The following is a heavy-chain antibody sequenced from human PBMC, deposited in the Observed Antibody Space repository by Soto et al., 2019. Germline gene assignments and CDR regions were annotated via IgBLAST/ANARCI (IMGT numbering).Heavy chain of an antibody. CDR2: ISSSGSTI. CDR3: ARAAGSMVRGVYGMDV. CDR1: GFTFSSYE. J-gene: IGHJ6*02. Sequence: EVQLMESGGGLVQPGGSLRLSCAASGFTFSSYEINWVRQAPGKGLEWVSYISSSGSTIYYADSVKGRFTISRDNAKNSLYLQMNSLRAEDTAVYYCARAAGSMVRGVYGMDVWGQGTTVTVSS. V-gene: IGHV3-48*03. D-gene: IGHD3-10*01.